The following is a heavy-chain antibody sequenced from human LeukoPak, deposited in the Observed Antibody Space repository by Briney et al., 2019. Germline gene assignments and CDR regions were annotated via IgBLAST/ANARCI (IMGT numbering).Heavy chain of an antibody. CDR1: GYTFTGYY. D-gene: IGHD4-11*01. CDR2: IDPNTAGT. J-gene: IGHJ6*03. Sequence: ASVKVSCKASGYTFTGYYFHWVRQAPGQGLEWMGWIDPNTAGTNYAQKFLGGVTLTWDTSISTAYMELNRLTSDDTAVYYCATSAGDYRAGHYYYMGVWGKGTSVTVSS. V-gene: IGHV1-2*02. CDR3: ATSAGDYRAGHYYYMGV.